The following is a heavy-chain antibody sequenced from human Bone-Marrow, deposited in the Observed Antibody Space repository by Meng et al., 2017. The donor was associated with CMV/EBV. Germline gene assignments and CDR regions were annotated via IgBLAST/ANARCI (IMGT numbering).Heavy chain of an antibody. Sequence: ASVKVSCKTSGYTFTRHWMHWVRQAPGQGLEWMGIINPSDGTRSYAQKFQGRVTLTRDTSTSTVYKDLTSLRSEDTAVYYCARDLSNVNNWWLDPWGQGTLVTVSS. CDR1: GYTFTRHW. CDR2: INPSDGTR. V-gene: IGHV1-46*01. D-gene: IGHD1-1*01. J-gene: IGHJ5*02. CDR3: ARDLSNVNNWWLDP.